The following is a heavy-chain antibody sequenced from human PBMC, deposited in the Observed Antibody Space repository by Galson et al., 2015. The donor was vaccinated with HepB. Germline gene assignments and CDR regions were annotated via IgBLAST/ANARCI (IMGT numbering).Heavy chain of an antibody. CDR3: AREPPLWMVRGVKAAFDY. CDR1: GFTVSSNY. D-gene: IGHD3-10*01. CDR2: IYTSGST. V-gene: IGHV3-66*01. Sequence: SLRLSCAASGFTVSSNYMNRVRQAPGKGLKWVSVIYTSGSTYYADSVKGRFTISRDNSKNTLYLQMNSLRAEDTAVYYCAREPPLWMVRGVKAAFDYWGQGTVVTVSS. J-gene: IGHJ4*01.